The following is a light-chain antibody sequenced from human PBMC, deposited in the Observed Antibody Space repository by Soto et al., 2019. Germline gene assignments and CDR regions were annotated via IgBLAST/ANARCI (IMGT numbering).Light chain of an antibody. CDR2: GNT. J-gene: IGLJ3*02. CDR3: AAWDDSLSGV. V-gene: IGLV1-40*01. CDR1: SSNIGAGSD. Sequence: QPVLTQPPSISGAPGQRVTISCTGSSSNIGAGSDVHWYHQLPGTAPKLLIYGNTNRPSGVPDRFSGSKSGTSASLAISGLRSEDEADYYCAAWDDSLSGVFGGGTKLTVL.